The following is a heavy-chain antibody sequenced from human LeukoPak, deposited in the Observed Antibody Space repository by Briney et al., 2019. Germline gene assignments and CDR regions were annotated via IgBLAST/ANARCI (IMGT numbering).Heavy chain of an antibody. CDR2: VYYSGST. CDR3: ARSEGVYYGSGSSGGYYPHWFDP. V-gene: IGHV4-59*01. CDR1: VYSINTYY. J-gene: IGHJ5*02. D-gene: IGHD3-10*01. Sequence: SETLSLTCTISVYSINTYYWSWIRQPPGKGLEWIGYVYYSGSTKYNPSLQSRVTISLDTSKKQFSLKLDSVTAADTAVYYCARSEGVYYGSGSSGGYYPHWFDPWGQGILVTVSS.